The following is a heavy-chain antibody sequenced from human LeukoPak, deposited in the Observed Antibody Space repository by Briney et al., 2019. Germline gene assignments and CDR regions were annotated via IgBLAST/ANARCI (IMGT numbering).Heavy chain of an antibody. Sequence: SETLSLTCAVSSGSIFSSNWWSWVRQPPGKGLEWIGEIYHSGSTNYNPSLKSRVTISVDKSKNQFSLKLSSVTAADTAVYYCARGKAVAGTLPTAYYYYYYMDVWGKGTTVTVSS. CDR1: SGSIFSSNW. V-gene: IGHV4-4*02. CDR2: IYHSGST. D-gene: IGHD6-19*01. J-gene: IGHJ6*03. CDR3: ARGKAVAGTLPTAYYYYYYMDV.